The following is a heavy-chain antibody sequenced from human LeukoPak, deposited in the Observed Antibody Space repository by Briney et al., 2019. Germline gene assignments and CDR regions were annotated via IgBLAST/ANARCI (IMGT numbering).Heavy chain of an antibody. CDR2: LNSDGSST. J-gene: IGHJ6*03. D-gene: IGHD5/OR15-5a*01. CDR3: ARVYELREEDYYYYYMDV. CDR1: GFTFSSYW. Sequence: GGSLRLSCAASGFTFSSYWMHWVRQPPGKGLVWLSRLNSDGSSTFYADSVKGRFTISRDNAKNSLYLQMNSLRAEDTALYYCARVYELREEDYYYYYMDVWGKGTTVTVSS. V-gene: IGHV3-74*01.